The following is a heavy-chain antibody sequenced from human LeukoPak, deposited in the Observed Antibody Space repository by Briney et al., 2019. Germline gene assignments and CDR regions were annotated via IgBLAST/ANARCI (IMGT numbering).Heavy chain of an antibody. CDR2: INSDGSST. J-gene: IGHJ4*02. CDR1: GFTFSSYW. V-gene: IGHV3-74*01. Sequence: PGGSLRLSCAASGFTFSSYWMHWVRHAPGKGLVWVSRINSDGSSTTYADSVKGRFTISRDNAKNTLYLQMISLRAEDTAVYYCARSGYYYDSSDLIDYWGQGTPVTVSS. CDR3: ARSGYYYDSSDLIDY. D-gene: IGHD3-22*01.